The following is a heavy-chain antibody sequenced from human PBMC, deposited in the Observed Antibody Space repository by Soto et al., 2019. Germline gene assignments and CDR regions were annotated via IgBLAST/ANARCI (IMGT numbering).Heavy chain of an antibody. Sequence: PGGSLRLSCAASGFTCSTYEMTWVRQAPGKGLEWVSYIGSGGTIFYADSVKGRFTISRDNARNSLYLQMNSLRDEDTAVYYCARGGYYWDNWGRGSLVTVSS. D-gene: IGHD3-3*01. J-gene: IGHJ4*01. CDR1: GFTCSTYE. V-gene: IGHV3-48*03. CDR3: ARGGYYWDN. CDR2: IGSGGTI.